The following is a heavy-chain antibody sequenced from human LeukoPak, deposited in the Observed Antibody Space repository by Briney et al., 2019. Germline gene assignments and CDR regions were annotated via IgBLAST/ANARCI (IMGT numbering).Heavy chain of an antibody. Sequence: GESLKISCKGSGYSFTSHWIGWVRPMPGKGLEWMGIIYPGDSDTRYSPSFQGQVTISAGKSISTAYLQWSSLKASDTAMYYCARQAAAGQDYFDYWGQGTLVTVSS. J-gene: IGHJ4*02. CDR1: GYSFTSHW. V-gene: IGHV5-51*01. CDR3: ARQAAAGQDYFDY. CDR2: IYPGDSDT. D-gene: IGHD6-13*01.